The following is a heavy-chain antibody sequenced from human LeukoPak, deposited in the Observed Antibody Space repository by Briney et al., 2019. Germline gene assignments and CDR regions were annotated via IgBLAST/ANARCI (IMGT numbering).Heavy chain of an antibody. D-gene: IGHD5-24*01. Sequence: SETLSLTCAVYGGSFSGYYWSWIRQPPGKGLEWIGEINHSGSTNYNPSLKSRVTISVDTSKNQFSLKLSSVTAADTAVYYCARRDGYNLIKRWGQGTLVTVSS. J-gene: IGHJ4*02. V-gene: IGHV4-34*01. CDR1: GGSFSGYY. CDR2: INHSGST. CDR3: ARRDGYNLIKR.